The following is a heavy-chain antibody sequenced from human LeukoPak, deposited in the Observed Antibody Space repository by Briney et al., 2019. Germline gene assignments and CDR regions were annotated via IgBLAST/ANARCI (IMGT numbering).Heavy chain of an antibody. J-gene: IGHJ4*02. Sequence: GGSLRLSCAASGFTFSSYWMRWVRQAPGKGLEWVANIKQDGSEKFYVDSVKGRFTISRDNAKNSLYLETNSLRADDTAVYYCARDRIGWLDYWGQRALVTVSS. CDR2: IKQDGSEK. CDR3: ARDRIGWLDY. V-gene: IGHV3-7*01. CDR1: GFTFSSYW. D-gene: IGHD6-19*01.